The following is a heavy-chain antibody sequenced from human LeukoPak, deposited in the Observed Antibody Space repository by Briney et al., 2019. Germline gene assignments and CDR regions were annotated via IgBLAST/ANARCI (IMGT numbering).Heavy chain of an antibody. CDR1: GFTFSSYA. D-gene: IGHD2-15*01. V-gene: IGHV3-23*01. Sequence: GGSLRLSCAASGFTFSSYAMTWVRQAPGKGLEWVSAISGSGGSTYYADSVKGRFTISRDNSKNTLYLQMNSLRAEDTAVYYCAKGLGYCTGGSCYGSPMDVWGQGTTVTVSS. CDR2: ISGSGGST. CDR3: AKGLGYCTGGSCYGSPMDV. J-gene: IGHJ6*02.